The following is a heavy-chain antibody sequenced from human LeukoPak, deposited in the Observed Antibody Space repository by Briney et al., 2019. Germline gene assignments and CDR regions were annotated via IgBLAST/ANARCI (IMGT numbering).Heavy chain of an antibody. D-gene: IGHD3-10*01. CDR3: TTEFGGYSGSGTKYYFDY. V-gene: IGHV3-15*01. CDR2: IRSKSDGGTT. CDR1: AFTFSNAW. J-gene: IGHJ4*02. Sequence: PGGSLRLSCAASAFTFSNAWMSWVRQAPGKGLEWVGRIRSKSDGGTTDYAAPVKGRFTISRDASQNTPYLQMNSLKTEDTAVYYCTTEFGGYSGSGTKYYFDYWGQGTLVTVSS.